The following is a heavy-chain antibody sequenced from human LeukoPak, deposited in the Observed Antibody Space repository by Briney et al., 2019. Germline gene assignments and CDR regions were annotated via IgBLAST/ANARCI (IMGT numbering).Heavy chain of an antibody. D-gene: IGHD3-22*01. CDR2: INPNSGGT. J-gene: IGHJ3*02. CDR1: GYTFSSYG. Sequence: ASVKVSCKASGYTFSSYGITWARQAPGQGLEWMGWINPNSGGTNYAQKFQGRVTMTRDASISTAYMELSRLRSDDTAVYYCAREGYYDSSGYYETLEAFDIWGQGTMVTVSS. CDR3: AREGYYDSSGYYETLEAFDI. V-gene: IGHV1-2*02.